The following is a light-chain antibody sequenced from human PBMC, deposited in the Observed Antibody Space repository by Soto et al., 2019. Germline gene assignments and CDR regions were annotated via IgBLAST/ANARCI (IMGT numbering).Light chain of an antibody. J-gene: IGKJ4*01. CDR1: QGISDS. V-gene: IGKV1-27*01. CDR2: AAS. CDR3: QKYNRAPPLT. Sequence: DIQMTQSPSSLSASVGDRITITCRASQGISDSLAWYQQKPGKVPKLLIYAASTLQSGVPSRFSGSGFGTDFPPTIRGLQPEDGGTKYWQKYNRAPPLTFGGGTKVAIK.